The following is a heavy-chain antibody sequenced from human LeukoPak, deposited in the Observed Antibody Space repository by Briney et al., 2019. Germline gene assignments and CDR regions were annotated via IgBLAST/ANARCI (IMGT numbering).Heavy chain of an antibody. CDR3: AKDDHQLPQTFDP. D-gene: IGHD2-2*01. V-gene: IGHV3-23*01. CDR1: GFTVSSNY. CDR2: ISGSGGST. J-gene: IGHJ5*02. Sequence: AGGSLRLSCAASGFTVSSNYMSWVRQAPGKGLEWVSAISGSGGSTYYADSVKGRFTISRDNSKNTLYLQMNSLRAEDTAVYYCAKDDHQLPQTFDPWGQGTLVTVSS.